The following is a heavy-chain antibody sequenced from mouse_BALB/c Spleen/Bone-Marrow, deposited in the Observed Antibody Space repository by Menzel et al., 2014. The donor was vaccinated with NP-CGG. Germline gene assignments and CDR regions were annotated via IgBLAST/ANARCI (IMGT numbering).Heavy chain of an antibody. CDR1: GYSFTDYY. CDR3: ARDYDYGCAY. Sequence: VQLQQPGPDLVKPGASVKISCKASGYSFTDYYMHWVKQSHGKSLEWIGRVNPNNGGTNYNQKFKGKAILTVDKSSNTAYMGLRSLTSEESAVYFCARDYDYGCAYWGQGTLVTVSA. D-gene: IGHD2-4*01. J-gene: IGHJ3*01. V-gene: IGHV1-18*01. CDR2: VNPNNGGT.